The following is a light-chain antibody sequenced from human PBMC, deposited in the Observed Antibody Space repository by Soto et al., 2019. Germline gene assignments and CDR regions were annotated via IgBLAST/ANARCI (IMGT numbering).Light chain of an antibody. CDR1: QSVNNY. CDR3: QQRGNWPWLT. CDR2: DAS. J-gene: IGKJ4*01. Sequence: EIVLKQSPGTLSLSPGERATLSCRASQSVNNYLAWYQQKPGQVPRLLIYDASNRATGIPARFSGSGSGTDFTLTISSLEPEDSAVYYCQQRGNWPWLTFGGGTRGEIK. V-gene: IGKV3-11*01.